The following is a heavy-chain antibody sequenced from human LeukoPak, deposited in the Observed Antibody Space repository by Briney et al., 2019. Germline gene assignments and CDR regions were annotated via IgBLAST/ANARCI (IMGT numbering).Heavy chain of an antibody. J-gene: IGHJ4*02. CDR2: ISTYNGNT. V-gene: IGHV1-18*01. Sequence: ASVKLSCKASGYTFTSYGISWVRQAPGQGLEWMGWISTYNGNTNYAQKLQGRVTMTTDTSTSTAYMELRSLRSDDTAVYYCARGAASWGYDSSGYYPLDYWGQGTLVTVSS. D-gene: IGHD3-22*01. CDR1: GYTFTSYG. CDR3: ARGAASWGYDSSGYYPLDY.